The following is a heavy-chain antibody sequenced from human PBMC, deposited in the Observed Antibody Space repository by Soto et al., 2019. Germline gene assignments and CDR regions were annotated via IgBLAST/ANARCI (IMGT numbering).Heavy chain of an antibody. V-gene: IGHV4-31*03. CDR1: GGSITSGGYC. CDR3: ARDGDYYGSGSPPLLSR. CDR2: IYYSGST. J-gene: IGHJ4*02. Sequence: QVQLQESGPGLVKPSQTLSLTCTVSGGSITSGGYCWTWIRQHPVKGLEWMGHIYYSGSTSYNPSLKTRVTISIDTAKNQFSPTLTSVTAAVTAVYYCARDGDYYGSGSPPLLSRWGQGTLVTVSS. D-gene: IGHD3-10*01.